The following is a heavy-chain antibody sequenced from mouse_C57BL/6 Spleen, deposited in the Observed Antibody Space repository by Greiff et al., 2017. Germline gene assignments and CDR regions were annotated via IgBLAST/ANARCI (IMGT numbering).Heavy chain of an antibody. J-gene: IGHJ4*01. V-gene: IGHV1-61*01. D-gene: IGHD1-1*01. CDR1: GYTFTSYW. CDR2: IYPSDSET. Sequence: QVQLKQPGAELVRPGSSVKLSCKASGYTFTSYWMDWVKQRPGQGLEWIGNIYPSDSETHYNQKFKDKATLTVDKSSSTAYMQLSSLTSEDSAVYYCHYYYGSSYTAMDYWGQGTSVTVSS. CDR3: HYYYGSSYTAMDY.